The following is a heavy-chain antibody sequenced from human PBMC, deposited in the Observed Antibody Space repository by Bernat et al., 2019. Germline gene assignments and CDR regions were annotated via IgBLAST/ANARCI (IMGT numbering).Heavy chain of an antibody. J-gene: IGHJ6*03. D-gene: IGHD2-15*01. CDR3: ARRRRYCSGGSCYSPYYYYYMDV. Sequence: QVQLVESGGGLVKPGGSLRLSCAASGFTFSDYYMSWIRQAPGKGLEWVSYISSSSSYTNYADSVKGRFTISRDNAKNSLYLQMNSLRAEGMAVYYCARRRRYCSGGSCYSPYYYYYMDVWGKGTTVTVSS. CDR2: ISSSSSYT. V-gene: IGHV3-11*06. CDR1: GFTFSDYY.